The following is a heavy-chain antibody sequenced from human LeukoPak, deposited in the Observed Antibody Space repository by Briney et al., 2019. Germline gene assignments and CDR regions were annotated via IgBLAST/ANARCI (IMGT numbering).Heavy chain of an antibody. CDR3: ARALYCSSTSCSQDYYYYGMDV. J-gene: IGHJ6*02. V-gene: IGHV3-7*01. CDR2: IKQDGSEK. D-gene: IGHD2-2*01. CDR1: GFTFSSYW. Sequence: PGGSLRLSCAASGFTFSSYWMSWVRQAPGKGLEWVANIKQDGSEKYYADSVKGRFTISRDNAKNSLYLQMNSLRAEDTAVYYCARALYCSSTSCSQDYYYYGMDVWGQGTTVTVSS.